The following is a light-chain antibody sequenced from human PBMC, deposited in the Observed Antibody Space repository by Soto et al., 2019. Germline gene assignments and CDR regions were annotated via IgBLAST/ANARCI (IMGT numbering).Light chain of an antibody. V-gene: IGLV1-47*01. CDR3: GVCDDSLSGPV. Sequence: QSVLTQPPSASGTPGQRVNISCSGSSSNIGSNYVYWYRQFPGTAPKLRIQRNNQRPSGVPARFSGSKSGTSASLAISGLRSEDEADYYCGVCDDSLSGPVFGGGTQLTVL. CDR1: SSNIGSNY. CDR2: RNN. J-gene: IGLJ2*01.